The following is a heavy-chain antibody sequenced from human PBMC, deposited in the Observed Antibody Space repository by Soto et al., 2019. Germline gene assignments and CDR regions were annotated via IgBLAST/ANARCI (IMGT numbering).Heavy chain of an antibody. CDR3: ASVAGSGTPDLDY. V-gene: IGHV4-34*01. D-gene: IGHD3-10*01. CDR2: INHSGST. Sequence: LSLTCAVYGGSFSGYYWSWIRQPPGKGLEWIGEINHSGSTNYNPSLKSRVTISVDTSKNQFSLKLSSVTAADTAVYYCASVAGSGTPDLDYWGQGALGTVS. CDR1: GGSFSGYY. J-gene: IGHJ4*02.